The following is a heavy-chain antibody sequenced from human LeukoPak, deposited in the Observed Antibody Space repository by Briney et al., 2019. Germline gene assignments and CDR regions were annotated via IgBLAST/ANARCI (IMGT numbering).Heavy chain of an antibody. CDR3: ARDDPSYYDFWSGYYTGAFDY. V-gene: IGHV3-53*05. D-gene: IGHD3-3*01. Sequence: GGSLRLSCAASGFTVSSNYMSWVRQAPGKGLEWVSVIYSGGSTYYADSVKGRFTISRDNSKNTLYLQMNSLRAEDTAVYYCARDDPSYYDFWSGYYTGAFDYWGQGTLVTVSS. CDR1: GFTVSSNY. J-gene: IGHJ4*02. CDR2: IYSGGST.